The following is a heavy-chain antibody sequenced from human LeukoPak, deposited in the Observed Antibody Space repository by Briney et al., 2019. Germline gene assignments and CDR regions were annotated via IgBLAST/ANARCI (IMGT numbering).Heavy chain of an antibody. CDR3: ARVCSEMATTTSLYYYYYYMDV. D-gene: IGHD5-24*01. J-gene: IGHJ6*03. Sequence: SVKVSCKASGGTFSSYAISWVRQAPGQGLEWMGGIIPIFGTANYAQKFQGRVTITTDESTSTAYMELSSLRSEDTAVYYCARVCSEMATTTSLYYYYYYMDVWGKGTTVTVSS. V-gene: IGHV1-69*05. CDR2: IIPIFGTA. CDR1: GGTFSSYA.